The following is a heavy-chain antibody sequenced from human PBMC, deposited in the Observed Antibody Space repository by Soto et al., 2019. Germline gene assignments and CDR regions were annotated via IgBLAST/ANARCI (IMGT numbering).Heavy chain of an antibody. V-gene: IGHV1-8*01. J-gene: IGHJ6*02. CDR1: GDAFTCYD. CDR2: MNPNSGNT. Sequence: ASVKVYCKASGDAFTCYDINSVRQATGQGLEWMGWMNPNSGNTGYAQKFQGRVTMTRNTSISTAYMELSSLRSEDTALYYCARGENYYYGMDVWGQGTTLTV. CDR3: ARGENYYYGMDV.